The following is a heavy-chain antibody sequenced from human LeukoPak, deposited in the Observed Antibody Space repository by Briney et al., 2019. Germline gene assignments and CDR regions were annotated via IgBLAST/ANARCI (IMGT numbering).Heavy chain of an antibody. D-gene: IGHD2-21*01. J-gene: IGHJ5*02. CDR2: IYYSGNT. Sequence: SETLSLTXTVSGGSISNSNYYWGWIRQSPGKGLEWIGSIYYSGNTYYNPSLKGRVTISVDTSENQFSLILSSVTAADTAVYYCARTILPRWWFDPWGQGTLVTVSS. V-gene: IGHV4-39*01. CDR3: ARTILPRWWFDP. CDR1: GGSISNSNYY.